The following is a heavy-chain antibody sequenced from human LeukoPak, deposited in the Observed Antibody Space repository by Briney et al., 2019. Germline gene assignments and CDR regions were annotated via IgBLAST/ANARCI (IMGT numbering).Heavy chain of an antibody. CDR1: GGSISSYY. D-gene: IGHD3-3*01. Sequence: SETLSLTCTVSGGSISSYYWSWIRQPPGKGLERIGYIYYSGSTNYNPSLKSRVTISVDTSKNQFSLKLSSVTAADTAVYYCARVHSIFGVVIDYYYYMDVWGKGTMVTVSS. CDR3: ARVHSIFGVVIDYYYYMDV. CDR2: IYYSGST. V-gene: IGHV4-59*01. J-gene: IGHJ6*03.